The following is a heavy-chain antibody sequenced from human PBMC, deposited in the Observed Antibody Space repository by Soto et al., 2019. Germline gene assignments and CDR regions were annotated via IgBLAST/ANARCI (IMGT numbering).Heavy chain of an antibody. CDR1: GASIDSHY. V-gene: IGHV4-59*11. D-gene: IGHD3-10*01. CDR2: VFYSGST. Sequence: SETLSLTCTVSGASIDSHYWSWIRQPPGKGLEWIGQVFYSGSTNYNPSLKSRVTISINTSTKQFSLKLTSVSAADTAVYYCARSFMVLLDYFDSWGQGNVVTVSS. J-gene: IGHJ4*02. CDR3: ARSFMVLLDYFDS.